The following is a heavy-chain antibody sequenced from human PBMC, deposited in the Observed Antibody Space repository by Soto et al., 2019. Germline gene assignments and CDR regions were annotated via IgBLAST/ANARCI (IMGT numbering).Heavy chain of an antibody. J-gene: IGHJ4*02. Sequence: PGESLKISCKASGYKFTWDWIGWVRQMPGKGLELMGVVYPGDSDIRYSPSFQGLVIISADKSITTAYLQWSSLKASDTAMYYCTRSEQLYTFDSWGQGTLVTVS. CDR3: TRSEQLYTFDS. D-gene: IGHD6-6*01. CDR2: VYPGDSDI. V-gene: IGHV5-51*01. CDR1: GYKFTWDW.